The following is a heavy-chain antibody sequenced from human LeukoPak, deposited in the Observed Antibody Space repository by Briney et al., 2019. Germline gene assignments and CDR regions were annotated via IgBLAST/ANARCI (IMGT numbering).Heavy chain of an antibody. CDR3: AREGYCSGGSCYG. J-gene: IGHJ4*02. CDR1: GFTFSSYS. Sequence: GGSLRLSCAASGFTFSSYSMNWVRQAPGKGLEWVSSISSSSSYIYYADSVKGRLTISRDNAKTSLYLQMHSLRAEDTAVYYCAREGYCSGGSCYGWGQGTLVTVSS. D-gene: IGHD2-15*01. CDR2: ISSSSSYI. V-gene: IGHV3-21*01.